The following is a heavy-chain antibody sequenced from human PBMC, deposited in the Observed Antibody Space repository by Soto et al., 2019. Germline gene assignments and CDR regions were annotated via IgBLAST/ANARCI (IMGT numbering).Heavy chain of an antibody. CDR2: ISAYNGNT. D-gene: IGHD2-15*01. V-gene: IGHV1-18*04. CDR3: ASTLGYCSGGSCSSLTWFDP. Sequence: ASVKVSCKASGYTFTSYGISWVRQAPGQGLEWMGWISAYNGNTNYAQKLQGRVTMTTDTSTSTAYMELRSLRSDDTAVYYCASTLGYCSGGSCSSLTWFDPWGQGTVATVSS. CDR1: GYTFTSYG. J-gene: IGHJ5*02.